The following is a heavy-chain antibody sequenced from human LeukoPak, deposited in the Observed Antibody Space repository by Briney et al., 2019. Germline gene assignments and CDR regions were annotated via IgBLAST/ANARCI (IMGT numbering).Heavy chain of an antibody. V-gene: IGHV3-48*04. CDR1: GFTFSSYS. J-gene: IGHJ6*02. CDR2: ISSSSSTI. D-gene: IGHD3-10*01. CDR3: ASEGPVWFGEQREYYGMDV. Sequence: PGGSLRLSCAASGFTFSSYSMNWVRQAPGKGLEWVSYISSSSSTIYYADSVKGRFTISRGNAKNSLYLQMNSLRAEDTAVYYRASEGPVWFGEQREYYGMDVWGQGTTVTVSS.